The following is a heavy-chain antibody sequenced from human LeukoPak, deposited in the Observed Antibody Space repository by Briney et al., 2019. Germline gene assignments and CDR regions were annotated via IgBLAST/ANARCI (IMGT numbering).Heavy chain of an antibody. CDR1: GFTFSSYA. CDR3: AKSLSGYYRFDD. CDR2: ISYDGSNK. D-gene: IGHD3-9*01. Sequence: GGSLRLSCAASGFTFSSYAMHWVRQAPGKGLEWVAVISYDGSNKYYADSVKGRFTISRDSSKNTLYLQMSSLRAEDTAVYYCAKSLSGYYRFDDWGQGTLVTVSS. J-gene: IGHJ4*02. V-gene: IGHV3-30*18.